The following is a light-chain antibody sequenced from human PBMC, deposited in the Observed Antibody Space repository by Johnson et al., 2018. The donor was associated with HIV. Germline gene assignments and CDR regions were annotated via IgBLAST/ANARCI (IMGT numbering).Light chain of an antibody. CDR3: GTWDISLSVGYV. CDR2: ENN. V-gene: IGLV1-51*02. J-gene: IGLJ1*01. CDR1: SSDMGNYA. Sequence: QSVLTQPPSVSAAPGQKVTISCSVSSSDMGNYAVSWYQQLPGTAPKLLICENNKRPSGIPDRFSGSKSGTSATLGITGLQTGDEADYYGGTWDISLSVGYVFGSGTKVTVL.